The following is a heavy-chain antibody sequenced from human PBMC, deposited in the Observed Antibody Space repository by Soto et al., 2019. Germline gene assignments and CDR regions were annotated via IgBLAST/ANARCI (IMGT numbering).Heavy chain of an antibody. CDR1: GYTFTGYY. Sequence: QVHLLQSGAEVKTPGASVKVSCKASGYTFTGYYIQWVRQAPGQGLEWMGWINPNTGVTNFAQGFHGRLTMTRDTSINTAYMELTRLTSDDTAVYYCARAYGNWSPFDIWGQGTLVTVSS. D-gene: IGHD1-1*01. J-gene: IGHJ3*02. CDR3: ARAYGNWSPFDI. CDR2: INPNTGVT. V-gene: IGHV1-2*02.